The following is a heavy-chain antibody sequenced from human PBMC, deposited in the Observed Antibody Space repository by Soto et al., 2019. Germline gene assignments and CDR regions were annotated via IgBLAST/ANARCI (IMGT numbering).Heavy chain of an antibody. V-gene: IGHV4-59*01. D-gene: IGHD2-21*02. CDR1: GGSISSYY. J-gene: IGHJ5*02. CDR2: IYYSGST. CDR3: ARDRRHPYCGGDCYSSWFDP. Sequence: SETLSLTCTVAGGSISSYYWSWILQHPGKGLEWIGYIYYSGSTNYNPSLKSRVTISVDTSKNQFSLKLSSVTAADTAVYYCARDRRHPYCGGDCYSSWFDPWGQGTLVTVSS.